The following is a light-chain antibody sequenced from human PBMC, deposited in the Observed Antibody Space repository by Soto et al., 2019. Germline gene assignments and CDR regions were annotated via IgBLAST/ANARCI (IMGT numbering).Light chain of an antibody. J-gene: IGKJ1*01. Sequence: DIVLTQSPGTLALSPGEEATLSCRASQSVTSNYLAWYQQKPGQAPRLLIYGASTRATSFPARFSGSGSGTEFTLTISSLQSEDFAVYYCQQYNNWPPTFGQGTKVDIK. CDR3: QQYNNWPPT. CDR2: GAS. CDR1: QSVTSN. V-gene: IGKV3-15*01.